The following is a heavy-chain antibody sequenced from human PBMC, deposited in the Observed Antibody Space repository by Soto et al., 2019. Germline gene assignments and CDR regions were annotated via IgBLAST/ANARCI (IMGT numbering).Heavy chain of an antibody. D-gene: IGHD7-27*01. CDR2: INKDGSQK. J-gene: IGHJ4*02. V-gene: IGHV3-7*03. Sequence: PSETLRLSCAASGFALSNYWMTWVRQAPGKGLEWVANINKDGSQKNYVDSVKGRFTIARDNGQNSLSLQINSLRVEDTAVYYCVRELGLAYWGQGALVTVSS. CDR1: GFALSNYW. CDR3: VRELGLAY.